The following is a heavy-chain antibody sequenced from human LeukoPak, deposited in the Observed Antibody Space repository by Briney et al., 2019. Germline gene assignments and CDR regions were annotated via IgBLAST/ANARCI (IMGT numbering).Heavy chain of an antibody. J-gene: IGHJ5*02. V-gene: IGHV3-23*01. CDR2: ISGSGGST. Sequence: GGSLRLSCAASGFTFSSYGMSWVRQAPGKGLEWVSAISGSGGSTYYADSVKGRFTISRDNSKNTLYLQMNSLRAEDTAVYYCARDYSSSWYNWFDPWGQGTLVTVFS. D-gene: IGHD6-13*01. CDR1: GFTFSSYG. CDR3: ARDYSSSWYNWFDP.